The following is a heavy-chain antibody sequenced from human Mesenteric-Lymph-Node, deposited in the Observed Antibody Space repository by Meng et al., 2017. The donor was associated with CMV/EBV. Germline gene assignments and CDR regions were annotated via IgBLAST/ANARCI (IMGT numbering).Heavy chain of an antibody. V-gene: IGHV1-2*02. CDR1: GYTFTGYD. CDR2: INPNGGDT. D-gene: IGHD6-19*01. Sequence: TCKASGYTFTGYDIRGVRQAPGQGLEWLGWINPNGGDTDYAQKFQDRVTMTSDTSITTVYMELTRLRSDDSAVYFCAREPRAVQFDPWGQGTLVTVSS. J-gene: IGHJ5*02. CDR3: AREPRAVQFDP.